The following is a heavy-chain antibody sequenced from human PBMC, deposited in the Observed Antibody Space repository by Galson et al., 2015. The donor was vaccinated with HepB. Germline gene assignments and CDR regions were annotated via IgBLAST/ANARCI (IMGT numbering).Heavy chain of an antibody. D-gene: IGHD2-15*01. Sequence: SVNVSCKASGYTFSSYSITWVRQAPGQGLEWMGWISAYNRDTNYAQKFQGRVTMTTDTSTSTAYMELRSLRSDDTAVYFCARGALVVVVGATQNNWFDPWGQETLVTVSS. CDR3: ARGALVVVVGATQNNWFDP. CDR1: GYTFSSYS. J-gene: IGHJ5*02. V-gene: IGHV1-18*01. CDR2: ISAYNRDT.